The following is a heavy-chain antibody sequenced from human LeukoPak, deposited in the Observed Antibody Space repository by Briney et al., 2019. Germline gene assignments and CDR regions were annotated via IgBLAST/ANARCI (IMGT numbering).Heavy chain of an antibody. CDR1: GFSFSSHA. Sequence: PGGSLRLSCAASGFSFSSHAMSWVRQAPGKGLEWVSAISGSGGSTYYADSVKGRFTISRDNSKNTLYLQMNNLRAEDTAVYYCVKMEGGRDYWGQGALVTVSS. J-gene: IGHJ4*02. CDR2: ISGSGGST. V-gene: IGHV3-23*01. CDR3: VKMEGGRDY. D-gene: IGHD1-1*01.